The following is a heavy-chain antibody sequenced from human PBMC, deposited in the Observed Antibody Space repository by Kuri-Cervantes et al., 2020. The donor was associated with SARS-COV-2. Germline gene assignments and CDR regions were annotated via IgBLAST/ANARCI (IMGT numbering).Heavy chain of an antibody. CDR3: YCAPKEGFDS. V-gene: IGHV1-69*05. CDR2: IIPIFGTA. Sequence: SVKVSCKASGGTFSSYAISWVRQAPGQGLEWMGGIIPIFGTANYAQKFQGRVTITRDMSTSTVYMELSSLASEDTAIYYCYCAPKEGFDSWGQGTLVTVSS. J-gene: IGHJ4*02. CDR1: GGTFSSYA. D-gene: IGHD2-21*01.